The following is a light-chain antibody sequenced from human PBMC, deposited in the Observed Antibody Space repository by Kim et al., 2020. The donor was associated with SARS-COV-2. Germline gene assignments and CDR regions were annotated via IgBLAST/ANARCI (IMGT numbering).Light chain of an antibody. V-gene: IGKV3-15*01. CDR1: QSVSTN. Sequence: EIVMTQSPATLSVSPGERATLSCRATQSVSTNLAWYQQKPGQVPRLLIYGASTRATGVPARFTGSGSGTEFTLTISSLQSEDLAVYYCQQYNNWPYTFGQGTKLEI. J-gene: IGKJ2*01. CDR2: GAS. CDR3: QQYNNWPYT.